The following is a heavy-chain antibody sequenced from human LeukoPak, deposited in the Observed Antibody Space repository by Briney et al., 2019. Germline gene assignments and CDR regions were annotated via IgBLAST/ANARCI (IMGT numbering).Heavy chain of an antibody. CDR3: ARSPPGRTNWNYYDY. V-gene: IGHV3-64*01. J-gene: IGHJ4*02. Sequence: GGSLRLSCAASGFTFSDYAMHWVRQAPGKGLEFVSVVGPIGVYTYYANSVKGRFTISRDNSKSTVSLQMGSLRDEDMAVYYCARSPPGRTNWNYYDYWGRGTLVTVSS. CDR2: VGPIGVYT. CDR1: GFTFSDYA. D-gene: IGHD1-1*01.